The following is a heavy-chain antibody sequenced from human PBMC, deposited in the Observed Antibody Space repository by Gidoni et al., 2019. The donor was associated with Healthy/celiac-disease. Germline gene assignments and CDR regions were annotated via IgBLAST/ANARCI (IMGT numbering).Heavy chain of an antibody. J-gene: IGHJ6*02. CDR2: ISSSSSYI. CDR1: GFTFSSYS. D-gene: IGHD2-15*01. V-gene: IGHV3-21*01. Sequence: EVQLVESGGGLVKPGGSLRLSCAASGFTFSSYSMNWVRQAPGKGLEWVSSISSSSSYIYYADSVKGRFTISRDNAKNSLYLQMNSLRAEDTAVYYCARDIVVVVAATPTPYYYYYGMDVWGQGTTVTVSS. CDR3: ARDIVVVVAATPTPYYYYYGMDV.